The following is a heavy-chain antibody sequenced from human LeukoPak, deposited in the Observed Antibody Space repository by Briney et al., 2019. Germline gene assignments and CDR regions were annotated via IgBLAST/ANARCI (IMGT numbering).Heavy chain of an antibody. J-gene: IGHJ4*02. V-gene: IGHV3-21*01. CDR3: ARVPNDSSGYYLDY. D-gene: IGHD3-22*01. Sequence: SVKGRFTISRDNAKNSLYLQMNSLRAEDTAVYYCARVPNDSSGYYLDYWGQGTLVTVSS.